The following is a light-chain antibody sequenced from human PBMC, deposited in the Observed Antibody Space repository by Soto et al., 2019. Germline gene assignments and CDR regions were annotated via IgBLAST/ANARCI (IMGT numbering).Light chain of an antibody. V-gene: IGLV1-40*01. J-gene: IGLJ1*01. Sequence: QSVLTQAASISGAPGQRVTISCTGSSSNIGAGYDVHWFQQFPGTAPRLLIHGNNNRPSGVPDRFSGSESGTSASLAIAGLQAGDEAIYYCQSFDSDLRAFVFGTGTKVTVL. CDR3: QSFDSDLRAFV. CDR2: GNN. CDR1: SSNIGAGYD.